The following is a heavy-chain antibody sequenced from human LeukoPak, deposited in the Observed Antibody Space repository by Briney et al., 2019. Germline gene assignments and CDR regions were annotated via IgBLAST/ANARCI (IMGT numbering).Heavy chain of an antibody. J-gene: IGHJ6*02. CDR2: IWYDGSNK. V-gene: IGHV3-33*01. CDR1: GFTFSSYG. Sequence: GGSLRLSCAASGFTFSSYGMHWVRQAPGKGLEWVAVIWYDGSNKYYADSVKGRFTISRDNSKNTLYLQMNSLRAEDTAVYYCAREETHHVYYGMDVWGQGTMVTVSS. CDR3: AREETHHVYYGMDV. D-gene: IGHD1-14*01.